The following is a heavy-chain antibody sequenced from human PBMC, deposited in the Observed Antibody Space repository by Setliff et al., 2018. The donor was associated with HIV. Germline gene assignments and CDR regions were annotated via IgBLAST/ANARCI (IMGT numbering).Heavy chain of an antibody. J-gene: IGHJ6*02. CDR1: GFTFSRYW. Sequence: GGSLRLSCAASGFTFSRYWMTWVRQAPGKGLEWVANIKQDGSEKYYVESVKGRFAISRDNAKNSLYLQMNSLRAEDTAVYYCARESDCSSAGCHAALEWLDWNYYYGVDVWGQGTTVTVSS. CDR3: ARESDCSSAGCHAALEWLDWNYYYGVDV. V-gene: IGHV3-7*01. D-gene: IGHD3-3*01. CDR2: IKQDGSEK.